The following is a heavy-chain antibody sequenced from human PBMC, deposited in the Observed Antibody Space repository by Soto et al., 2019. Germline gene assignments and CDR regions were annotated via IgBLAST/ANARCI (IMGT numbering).Heavy chain of an antibody. Sequence: QVQLVESGGGVVQPGRSLRLSCAASGFTFSSYGMHWVRQAPGKGLEWVAVISYDGSNKYYADSVKGRFTISRDNSKNTLYLQMNSLRAEGTAVYYCAKADVDTAMVDYWGQGTLVTVSS. J-gene: IGHJ4*02. CDR2: ISYDGSNK. CDR1: GFTFSSYG. V-gene: IGHV3-30*18. D-gene: IGHD5-18*01. CDR3: AKADVDTAMVDY.